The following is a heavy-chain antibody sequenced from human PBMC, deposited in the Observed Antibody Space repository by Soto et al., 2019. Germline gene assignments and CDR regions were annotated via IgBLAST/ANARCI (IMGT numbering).Heavy chain of an antibody. J-gene: IGHJ4*02. Sequence: GGSLKISRKGSGYSFTSYWISWGRQMPGKGLEGVGGIDPSDSYTKYSPSFQGQVTISADKSISTAYLQWSSLKASDTAMYYCARGYYDIVTGYSFFYFDYWGQGTLVTVS. D-gene: IGHD3-9*01. V-gene: IGHV5-10-1*04. CDR2: IDPSDSYT. CDR1: GYSFTSYW. CDR3: ARGYYDIVTGYSFFYFDY.